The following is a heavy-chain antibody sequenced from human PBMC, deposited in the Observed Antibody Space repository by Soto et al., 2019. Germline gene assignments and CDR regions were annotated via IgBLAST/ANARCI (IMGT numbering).Heavy chain of an antibody. V-gene: IGHV3-7*01. Sequence: GGSLRLSCAASGFTFSSYWMSWVRQAPGKGLEWVASMNQDGSEKRYVDSVKGRFTIFRDNAKNSLYLEMNSLRAEDTAVYYCARDPGIAAAGTVGYFDYRGQGTLVTVSS. CDR1: GFTFSSYW. D-gene: IGHD6-13*01. CDR3: ARDPGIAAAGTVGYFDY. CDR2: MNQDGSEK. J-gene: IGHJ4*02.